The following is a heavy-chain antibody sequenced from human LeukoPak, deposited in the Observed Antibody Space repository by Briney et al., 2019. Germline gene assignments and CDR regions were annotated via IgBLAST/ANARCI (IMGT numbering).Heavy chain of an antibody. Sequence: GGSLRLSCAASGFTFSSYSMNWVRQAPGKGLEWVSSISSTSSSYIYYADSVKGRFITSRDNAKSSLYLQMNSLRAEDTALYYCGRGHWGLDYWGQGALVTVSS. V-gene: IGHV3-21*01. J-gene: IGHJ4*02. CDR1: GFTFSSYS. CDR3: GRGHWGLDY. CDR2: ISSTSSSYI. D-gene: IGHD7-27*01.